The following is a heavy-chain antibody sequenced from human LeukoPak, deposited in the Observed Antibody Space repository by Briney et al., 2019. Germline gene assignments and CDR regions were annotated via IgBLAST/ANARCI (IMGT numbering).Heavy chain of an antibody. CDR2: ISYDGSNK. D-gene: IGHD6-19*01. V-gene: IGHV3-30-3*01. CDR1: GFTFSSYA. Sequence: TGGSLRLSCAASGFTFSSYAMHWVRQAPGKGLEWVAVISYDGSNKYYADSVKGRFTISRDNSKNTLYLQMNSLRAEDTAVYYCAKDRVSSGWYEYFQYWGQGTLVTVSS. J-gene: IGHJ1*01. CDR3: AKDRVSSGWYEYFQY.